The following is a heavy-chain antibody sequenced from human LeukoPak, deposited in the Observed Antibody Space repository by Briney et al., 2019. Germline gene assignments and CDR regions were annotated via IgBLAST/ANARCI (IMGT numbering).Heavy chain of an antibody. CDR1: GGTFSSYA. CDR2: IIPIFGIA. CDR3: ARGDGYGYYFDY. J-gene: IGHJ4*02. V-gene: IGHV1-69*04. Sequence: SVKVSCKASGGTFSSYAISWVRQAPGQGLEWMGRIIPIFGIANYAQKFQGRVTITVDKSTSTAYMELSSLRSEDTAVYYCARGDGYGYYFDYWGQGTLVTVSS. D-gene: IGHD5-24*01.